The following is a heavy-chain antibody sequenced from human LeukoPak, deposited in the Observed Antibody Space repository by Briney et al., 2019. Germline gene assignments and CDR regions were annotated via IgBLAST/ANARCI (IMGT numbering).Heavy chain of an antibody. D-gene: IGHD6-19*01. CDR2: IYSGGST. J-gene: IGHJ4*02. V-gene: IGHV3-53*01. CDR3: ARENSGWTEDGYFDH. Sequence: GGSLRLSCAASGFTVSSNYMSWVRQAPGKGLEWVSVIYSGGSTYYADSVKGRFTISRDNSKNTLYLQMNSLRAEDTAVYYCARENSGWTEDGYFDHWGQGTLVTVSS. CDR1: GFTVSSNY.